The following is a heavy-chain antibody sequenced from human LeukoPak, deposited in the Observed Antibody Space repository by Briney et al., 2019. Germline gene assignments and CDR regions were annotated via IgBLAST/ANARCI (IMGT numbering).Heavy chain of an antibody. V-gene: IGHV1-69*05. Sequence: ASVKVSCKASGGTFSSYAISWVRQAPGQGLEWMGRIIPIFGTANYAQKFQGRVTIATDESTSTAYMELSSLRSEDTAVYYCARGSGYGSGWYGIDYWGQGTLVTVSS. CDR2: IIPIFGTA. CDR1: GGTFSSYA. J-gene: IGHJ4*02. D-gene: IGHD6-19*01. CDR3: ARGSGYGSGWYGIDY.